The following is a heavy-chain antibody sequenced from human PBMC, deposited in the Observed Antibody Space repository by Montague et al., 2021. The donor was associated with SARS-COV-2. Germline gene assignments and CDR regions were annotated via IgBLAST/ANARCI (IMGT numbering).Heavy chain of an antibody. Sequence: PALVKPTKTLTLTCTFSGFSLNTSGMSVSWIRQPPGKALEWLARIDWDDDKHYSTSLKTRLTISKDTSKNQVVLTMTNMDPVDTATYYCTRTYAPTAVSLDYWGQGTLVTVSS. V-gene: IGHV2-70*11. CDR1: GFSLNTSGMS. J-gene: IGHJ4*02. CDR3: TRTYAPTAVSLDY. D-gene: IGHD5/OR15-5a*01. CDR2: IDWDDDK.